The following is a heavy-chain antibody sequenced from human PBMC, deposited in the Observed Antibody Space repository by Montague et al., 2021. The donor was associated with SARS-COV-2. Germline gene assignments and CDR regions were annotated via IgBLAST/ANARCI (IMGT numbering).Heavy chain of an antibody. CDR2: ISGSGGSP. D-gene: IGHD6-13*01. J-gene: IGHJ6*02. CDR3: AKVGSSWYHGYYYGMDV. CDR1: GFTFSSYA. Sequence: SLRLSCAASGFTFSSYAMSWVRQAPGKGLEWVSAISGSGGSPYYASSXXGLFTISRDNSKNTLYLQMNSLRAEDTAVYYCAKVGSSWYHGYYYGMDVWGQGTTVTVSS. V-gene: IGHV3-23*01.